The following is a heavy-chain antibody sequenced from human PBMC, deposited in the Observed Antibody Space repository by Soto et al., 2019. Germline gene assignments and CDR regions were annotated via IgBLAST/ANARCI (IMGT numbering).Heavy chain of an antibody. CDR3: ARGGGVKLAVTHYYGMDV. Sequence: SVKVSCKASGGDFRNYAISWVRQARGQGPEWMGGIIPVFGTPNYAQKFQGRVTIIADESTTTAHTELSSLRSEDTAIYYCARGGGVKLAVTHYYGMDVWGPGTTVTVSS. CDR1: GGDFRNYA. D-gene: IGHD2-15*01. CDR2: IIPVFGTP. V-gene: IGHV1-69*13. J-gene: IGHJ6*02.